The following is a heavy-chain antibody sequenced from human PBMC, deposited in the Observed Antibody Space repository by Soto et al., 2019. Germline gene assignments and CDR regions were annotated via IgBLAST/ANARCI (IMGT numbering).Heavy chain of an antibody. V-gene: IGHV1-2*04. CDR3: ARDPSRPTAKGYCSGGSCYSGSYYGMDV. Sequence: ASVKVSCKASGYTFTGYYMHWVRQAPGQGLEWMGWINPNSGGTNYAQKFQGWVTMTRDTSISTAYMELSRLRSDDTAVYYCARDPSRPTAKGYCSGGSCYSGSYYGMDVWGQGTTVTVSS. CDR1: GYTFTGYY. D-gene: IGHD2-15*01. CDR2: INPNSGGT. J-gene: IGHJ6*02.